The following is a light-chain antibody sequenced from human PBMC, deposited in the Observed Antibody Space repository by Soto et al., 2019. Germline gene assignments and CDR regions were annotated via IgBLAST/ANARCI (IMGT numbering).Light chain of an antibody. V-gene: IGKV3-20*01. Sequence: EIVLTQSPGTLSLSPGERATLSCRASESVSSTSLAWYQQKPGQAPRLLMYGVSSRATGIPDRFSGSGSGTDFTLTISRLEPEDFAVYFCQQYDNSVWTFGQWTKVDIK. CDR1: ESVSSTS. J-gene: IGKJ1*01. CDR2: GVS. CDR3: QQYDNSVWT.